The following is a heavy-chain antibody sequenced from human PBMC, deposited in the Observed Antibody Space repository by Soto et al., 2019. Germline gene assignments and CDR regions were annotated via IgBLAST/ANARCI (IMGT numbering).Heavy chain of an antibody. D-gene: IGHD3-22*01. CDR2: IYYSGST. Sequence: QVQLQESGPGLVKPSETLSLTCTVSGGSISNFYWSWIRQPPGKGLEWIGYIYYSGSTNYNPSLKSRVNISVDTSKNQFSLKLSSVTAADTAVYYCARRPYYYDSWSAFDIWGQGTMVTVSS. V-gene: IGHV4-59*08. J-gene: IGHJ3*02. CDR3: ARRPYYYDSWSAFDI. CDR1: GGSISNFY.